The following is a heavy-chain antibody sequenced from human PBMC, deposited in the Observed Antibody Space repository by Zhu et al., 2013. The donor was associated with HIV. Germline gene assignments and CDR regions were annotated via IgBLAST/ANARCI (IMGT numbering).Heavy chain of an antibody. Sequence: QVQLVQSGAEVKKPGASVKVSCKASGYTFTGYYMHWVRQAPGQGLEWMGWINAKSGGTNYAQKFQGRVTMTRDTSITTAYMELSRLRSDDTAVYYCARNRIVGASPPGYWGQGTLVHRLL. D-gene: IGHD1-26*01. J-gene: IGHJ4*02. CDR3: ARNRIVGASPPGY. CDR2: INAKSGGT. V-gene: IGHV1-2*02. CDR1: GYTFTGYY.